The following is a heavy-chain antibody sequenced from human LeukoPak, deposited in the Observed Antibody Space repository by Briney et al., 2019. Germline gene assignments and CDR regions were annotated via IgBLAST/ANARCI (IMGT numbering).Heavy chain of an antibody. CDR1: GYTFTSYG. J-gene: IGHJ4*02. Sequence: ASVKVSCKASGYTFTSYGISWVRQAPGQGLEWMGWISAYNGNTNYAQKLQGRVTMTTDTSTSTAYMELRSLRSDDTAVYYCAGRFGELPREAFDYWGQGTLVTVSS. D-gene: IGHD3-10*01. CDR2: ISAYNGNT. CDR3: AGRFGELPREAFDY. V-gene: IGHV1-18*01.